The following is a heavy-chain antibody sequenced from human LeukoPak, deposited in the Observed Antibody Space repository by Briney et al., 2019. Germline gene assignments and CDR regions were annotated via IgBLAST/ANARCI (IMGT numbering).Heavy chain of an antibody. CDR2: IYYSGTT. Sequence: PSETLSLTCTVSGGSVSSGNYYWSWIRQPPGQGLEWIGYIYYSGTTNYNPSLKSRVIISVDTSKNQFSLKLSSVNAADTAVYYCARGTLSRHGFWGQGTLVTVSS. CDR1: GGSVSSGNYY. J-gene: IGHJ4*02. CDR3: ARGTLSRHGF. D-gene: IGHD5-24*01. V-gene: IGHV4-61*01.